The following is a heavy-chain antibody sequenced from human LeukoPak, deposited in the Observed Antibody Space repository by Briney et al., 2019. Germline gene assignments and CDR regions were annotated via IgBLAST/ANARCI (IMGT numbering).Heavy chain of an antibody. CDR1: GYTFTSYG. Sequence: GASVKVSCKASGYTFTSYGISWVRQAPGQGLAWMGWISAYNGNTNYAQKLQGRVTMTTDTSTSTAYMELRSLRSDDTAVYYCARVGAYYYDSSGYAAGYWGQGTLVTVSS. CDR2: ISAYNGNT. J-gene: IGHJ4*02. V-gene: IGHV1-18*01. D-gene: IGHD3-22*01. CDR3: ARVGAYYYDSSGYAAGY.